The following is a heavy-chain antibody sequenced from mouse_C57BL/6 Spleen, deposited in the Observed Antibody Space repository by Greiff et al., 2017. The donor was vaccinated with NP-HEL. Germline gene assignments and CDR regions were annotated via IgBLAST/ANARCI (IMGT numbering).Heavy chain of an antibody. D-gene: IGHD3-2*02. CDR1: GYTFTSYW. CDR3: ARKVDSSGPYYYAMDY. Sequence: QVQLKQPGAELVKPGASVKLSCKASGYTFTSYWMQWVKQRPGQGLEWIGEIDPSDSYTNYNQKFKGKATLTVDTSSSTAYMQLSSLTSEDSAVYYCARKVDSSGPYYYAMDYWGQGTSVTVSS. V-gene: IGHV1-50*01. J-gene: IGHJ4*01. CDR2: IDPSDSYT.